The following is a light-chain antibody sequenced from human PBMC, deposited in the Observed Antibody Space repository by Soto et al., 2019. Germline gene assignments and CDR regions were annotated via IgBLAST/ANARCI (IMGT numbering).Light chain of an antibody. Sequence: QSVLTQSPSASASLGASVKLTCTLSSGHSTYDIAWHQQQPEKGPRFLMKLNSGGSHSKGDGIPDRFSGSSSGAERYLIISSLQSEDEADYYCQTWGTGYRVFGGGTQLTVL. CDR1: SGHSTYD. CDR3: QTWGTGYRV. CDR2: LNSGGSH. J-gene: IGLJ2*01. V-gene: IGLV4-69*02.